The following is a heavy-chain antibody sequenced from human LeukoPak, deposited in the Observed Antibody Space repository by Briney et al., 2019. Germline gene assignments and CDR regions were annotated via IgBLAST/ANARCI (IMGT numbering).Heavy chain of an antibody. J-gene: IGHJ4*02. V-gene: IGHV3-23*01. Sequence: PGGSLRLSCAASGFTFRSYAMSWVRQAPGKGLEWVSAISGSGGSTYYADSVKGRFTISRDNSKNTLYLQMNSLRAEDTAVYYCASYDSSGYYHYFDYWGQGTLVIVSS. CDR2: ISGSGGST. D-gene: IGHD3-22*01. CDR1: GFTFRSYA. CDR3: ASYDSSGYYHYFDY.